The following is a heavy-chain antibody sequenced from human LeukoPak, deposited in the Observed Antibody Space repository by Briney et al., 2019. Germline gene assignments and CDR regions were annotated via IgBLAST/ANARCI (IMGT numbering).Heavy chain of an antibody. D-gene: IGHD2-2*01. CDR2: IIPIFGTA. J-gene: IGHJ6*04. V-gene: IGHV1-69*06. CDR1: GGTFSSYA. CDR3: ASRYCSSTSCYDYYYGMDV. Sequence: SVKVSCKASGGTFSSYAISWVRQAPGQALDWMAGIIPIFGTANYAQKFQGRVTITADKSTSTAYMELSSLRSEDTAVYYCASRYCSSTSCYDYYYGMDVWGKGTTVTVSS.